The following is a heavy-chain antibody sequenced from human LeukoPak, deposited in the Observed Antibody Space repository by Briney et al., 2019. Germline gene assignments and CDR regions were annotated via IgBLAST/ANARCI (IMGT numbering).Heavy chain of an antibody. D-gene: IGHD5-18*01. Sequence: GASVKVSCKASGYTFTSYYMHWVRQAPGQGLEWMGIINPSGGSTSYAQKFQGRVTMTRDTSTSTVYMELSSLRSEDTAVYYCARASPDTAMVPWIDYWGQGTLVTVSS. J-gene: IGHJ4*02. V-gene: IGHV1-46*01. CDR3: ARASPDTAMVPWIDY. CDR1: GYTFTSYY. CDR2: INPSGGST.